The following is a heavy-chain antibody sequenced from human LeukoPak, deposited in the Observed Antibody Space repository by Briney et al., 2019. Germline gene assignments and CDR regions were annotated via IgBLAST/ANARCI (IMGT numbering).Heavy chain of an antibody. V-gene: IGHV4-59*08. J-gene: IGHJ4*02. CDR2: TFYSGST. CDR3: ARQPYMLGAYYFDY. Sequence: SETLSLTCTVSGGSMSSYYWSWIRQPPGKGLEWIGYTFYSGSTNYNPSLKSRVTLSVDTSKNQFSLKLGSVTAADTAVYYCARQPYMLGAYYFDYWGQGTLVTVSS. D-gene: IGHD1-26*01. CDR1: GGSMSSYY.